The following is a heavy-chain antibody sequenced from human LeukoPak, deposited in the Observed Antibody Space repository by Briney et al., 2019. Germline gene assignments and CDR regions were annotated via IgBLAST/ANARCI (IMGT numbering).Heavy chain of an antibody. CDR1: GGSISSYY. D-gene: IGHD6-19*01. V-gene: IGHV4-4*07. CDR3: ARTGAVSTAKGWTSWFDP. J-gene: IGHJ5*02. Sequence: PSETLSLTCTVSGGSISSYYWSWIRQPAGKGLEWIGLIYTSGSTNYNPSLKSRVTMSVDTSKNQFSLKLSSVTAADTAVYYCARTGAVSTAKGWTSWFDPWGQGTLVTVSS. CDR2: IYTSGST.